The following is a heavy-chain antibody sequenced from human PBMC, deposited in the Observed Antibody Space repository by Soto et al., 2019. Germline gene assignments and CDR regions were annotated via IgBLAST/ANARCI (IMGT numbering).Heavy chain of an antibody. V-gene: IGHV3-23*01. CDR1: GFTFSNYG. CDR3: AKDRSGSSRDFDY. CDR2: ISASGSST. D-gene: IGHD3-10*01. Sequence: GGSLRLSCAASGFTFSNYGVSWGGKPPGKGLEWVSGISASGSSTYYVDSVKGRFTISRDNSENTLSLQINTLRAEDTAVYYCAKDRSGSSRDFDYWGQGTLVTVS. J-gene: IGHJ4*02.